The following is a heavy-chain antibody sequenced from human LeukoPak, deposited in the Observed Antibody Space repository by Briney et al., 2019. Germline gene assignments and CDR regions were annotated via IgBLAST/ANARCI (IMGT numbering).Heavy chain of an antibody. CDR3: AGWNDGWEFDY. J-gene: IGHJ4*02. Sequence: PGGSLRLSCXASGFNFSSXXXXXXXQAXGKXLEWVAHIXEDGTEEXXXDSVKXRXXXXXXXAKNSLYLQMNSLRAEDTAVYYCAGWNDGWEFDYWGQGTLVSVSS. D-gene: IGHD1-1*01. CDR2: IXEDGTEE. V-gene: IGHV3-7*05. CDR1: GFNFSSXX.